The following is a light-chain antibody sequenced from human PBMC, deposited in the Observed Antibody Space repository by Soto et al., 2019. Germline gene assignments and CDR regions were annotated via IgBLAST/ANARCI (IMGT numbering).Light chain of an antibody. J-gene: IGLJ1*01. CDR3: ATWHDSFYV. CDR1: TSDIGTNA. Sequence: QPVLTQPPSASGTPGQRVTVSCSGSTSDIGTNAVNWFQHLPGTAPRLLIYTNNQRPSGVPDRFSGSKSGTSASLAISGLQSEDEATYYCATWHDSFYVFGTGTKLTVL. CDR2: TNN. V-gene: IGLV1-44*01.